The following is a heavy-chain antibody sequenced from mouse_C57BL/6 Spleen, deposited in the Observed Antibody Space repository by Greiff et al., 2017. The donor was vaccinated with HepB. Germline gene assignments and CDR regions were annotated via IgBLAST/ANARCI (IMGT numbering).Heavy chain of an antibody. V-gene: IGHV1-82*01. CDR2: IYPGDGDT. Sequence: VKLMESGPELVKPGASVKISCKASGYAFSSSWMNWVKQRPGKGLEWIGRIYPGDGDTNYNGKFKGKATLTADKSSSTAYMQLSSLTSEDSAVYFCARSYYGSSGYWGQGTTLTVSS. CDR1: GYAFSSSW. CDR3: ARSYYGSSGY. D-gene: IGHD1-1*01. J-gene: IGHJ2*01.